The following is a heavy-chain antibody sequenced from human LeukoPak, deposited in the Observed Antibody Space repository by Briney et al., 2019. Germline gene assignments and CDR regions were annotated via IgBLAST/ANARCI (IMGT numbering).Heavy chain of an antibody. CDR2: IIPIFGTA. Sequence: SVKVSCKASGGTFSSYAISWVRQAPGQGLEWMGGIIPIFGTANYAQKFQGRVTITADESTSTAYMELSSLRSEDTAVCYCARAPGGATPYYYYYYGMDVWGQGTTVTVSS. J-gene: IGHJ6*02. CDR3: ARAPGGATPYYYYYYGMDV. D-gene: IGHD1-26*01. CDR1: GGTFSSYA. V-gene: IGHV1-69*01.